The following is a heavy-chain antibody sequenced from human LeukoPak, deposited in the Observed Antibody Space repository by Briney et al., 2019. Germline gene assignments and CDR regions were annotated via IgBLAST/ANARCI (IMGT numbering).Heavy chain of an antibody. D-gene: IGHD3-10*01. J-gene: IGHJ4*02. Sequence: GGSLRLSCAASGFTFSSYGMHWVRQAPGKGLEWVAVISSDGSNKYYADSVKGRFTISRDNSKNTLYLQMNSLRAEDTAVYHCAIRGRGSYFDYWGQGTLVTVSS. CDR2: ISSDGSNK. CDR3: AIRGRGSYFDY. V-gene: IGHV3-30*03. CDR1: GFTFSSYG.